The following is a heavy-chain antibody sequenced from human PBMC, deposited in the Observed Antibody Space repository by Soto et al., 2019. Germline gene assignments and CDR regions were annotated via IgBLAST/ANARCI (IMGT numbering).Heavy chain of an antibody. Sequence: SETLSLTCTVSGGAVISDTHCCIWIRQPPWNRLELIGFIYSSGSTNYNPSLKSRVTMSVDTSKNQFSLKLRSVIVADTAVYHCARFVRSCSGTTCYTRADVWGQGTTVTVSS. V-gene: IGHV4-61*01. CDR1: GGAVISDTHC. D-gene: IGHD2-2*02. CDR2: IYSSGST. J-gene: IGHJ6*02. CDR3: ARFVRSCSGTTCYTRADV.